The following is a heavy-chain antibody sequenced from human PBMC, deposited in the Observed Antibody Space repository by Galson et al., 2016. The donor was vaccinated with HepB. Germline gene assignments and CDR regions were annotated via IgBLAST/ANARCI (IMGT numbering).Heavy chain of an antibody. V-gene: IGHV5-51*01. CDR3: ARAGSGWYPFDY. Sequence: WMGIIWPGDSDSRYSPSFQGQVTMSVDKSISTAYLQWDTLKASDTAIYYCARAGSGWYPFDYWGQGTLVTVSS. D-gene: IGHD6-19*01. J-gene: IGHJ4*02. CDR2: IWPGDSDS.